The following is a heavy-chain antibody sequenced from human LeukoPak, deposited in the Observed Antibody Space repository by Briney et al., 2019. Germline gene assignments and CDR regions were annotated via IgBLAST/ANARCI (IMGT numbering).Heavy chain of an antibody. Sequence: SETPSLTCAVYGGSFSGYYWSWIRQPPGKGLEWIGEINHSGSTNYNPSLKSRVTISVDTSKNQFSLKLSSVTAADTAVYYCARDGTSVVAPTSYYYYYGMDVWGQGTTVTVSS. CDR1: GGSFSGYY. J-gene: IGHJ6*02. CDR2: INHSGST. V-gene: IGHV4-34*01. D-gene: IGHD2-15*01. CDR3: ARDGTSVVAPTSYYYYYGMDV.